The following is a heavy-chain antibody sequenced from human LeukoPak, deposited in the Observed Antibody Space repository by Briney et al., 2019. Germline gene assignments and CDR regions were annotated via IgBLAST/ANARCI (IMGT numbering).Heavy chain of an antibody. Sequence: SETLSLTCSLSGGPIISTSYHCRWIRQPPGKGLEWIGSIFYSGSTYYNPSLKSRVTISVHTSKNQFSLTLSSVTAADTAMYYCARQLDGAFPRGFHYWGQGTLVTVSS. CDR3: ARQLDGAFPRGFHY. J-gene: IGHJ4*02. V-gene: IGHV4-39*01. CDR2: IFYSGST. D-gene: IGHD4/OR15-4a*01. CDR1: GGPIISTSYH.